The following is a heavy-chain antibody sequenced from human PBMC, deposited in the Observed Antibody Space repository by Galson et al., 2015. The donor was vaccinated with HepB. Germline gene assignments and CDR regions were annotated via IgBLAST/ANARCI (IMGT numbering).Heavy chain of an antibody. V-gene: IGHV1-18*01. Sequence: SVKVSCKAYGYIFSTYSITWVQQAPGQGLEWMGWISAYNRQTNYAQSFQDRVTMTTDRSTSTIYLELRSLRSDDTAVYYCARGALVVVVGATQNNWFDPWGQGTLVTVSS. CDR1: GYIFSTYS. CDR2: ISAYNRQT. D-gene: IGHD2-15*01. J-gene: IGHJ5*02. CDR3: ARGALVVVVGATQNNWFDP.